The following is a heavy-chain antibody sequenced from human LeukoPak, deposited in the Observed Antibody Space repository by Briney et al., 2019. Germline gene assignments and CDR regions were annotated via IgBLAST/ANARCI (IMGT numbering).Heavy chain of an antibody. CDR1: GYTFTSYY. V-gene: IGHV1-69*13. J-gene: IGHJ4*02. CDR2: IIPIFGTA. CDR3: ASGGSGSYYNPYYFDY. Sequence: SVKVSCKASGYTFTSYYMFWVRQAPGQGLEWMGGIIPIFGTANYAQKFQGRVTITADESTSTAYMELSSLRSEDTAVYYCASGGSGSYYNPYYFDYWGQGTLVTVSS. D-gene: IGHD3-10*01.